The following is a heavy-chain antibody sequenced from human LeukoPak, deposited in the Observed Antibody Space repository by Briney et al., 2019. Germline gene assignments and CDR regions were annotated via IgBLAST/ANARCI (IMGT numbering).Heavy chain of an antibody. Sequence: GGSLRFSCAVSGFSIGSSWMSWVRQTPGKGLEWVADMNEDGSGTYYVDSVKGRLTVSRDNAQNSVYLQMNSLRVEDTGVYYCARDPAWGAIDYWGQGTLVTVSS. D-gene: IGHD7-27*01. V-gene: IGHV3-7*01. CDR1: GFSIGSSW. CDR2: MNEDGSGT. J-gene: IGHJ4*02. CDR3: ARDPAWGAIDY.